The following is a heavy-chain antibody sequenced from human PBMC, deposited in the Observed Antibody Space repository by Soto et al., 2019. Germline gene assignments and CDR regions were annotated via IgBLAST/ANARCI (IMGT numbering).Heavy chain of an antibody. CDR3: VGGQYYFDY. J-gene: IGHJ4*02. V-gene: IGHV3-30*03. CDR1: GFPFTSYG. Sequence: QVQLVESGGGVVQPGRSLRLSCAASGFPFTSYGMHWVREGPDKGLEWVAIISYDGSDKYYVDSVKGRITISRDNSKNTLYLQMNSLRPEDTALYYCVGGQYYFDYRGQGTLVIVSS. CDR2: ISYDGSDK. D-gene: IGHD3-10*01.